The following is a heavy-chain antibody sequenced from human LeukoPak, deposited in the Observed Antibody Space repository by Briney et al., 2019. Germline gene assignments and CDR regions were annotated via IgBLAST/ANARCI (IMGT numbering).Heavy chain of an antibody. CDR1: SGSISSGSYY. Sequence: TSETLSLTCTVSSGSISSGSYYWSWIRQPAGKGLEWIGRIYTSGSTNYNPSLKSRVTISVDTSKNQFSLKLSSVTAADTAVYYCARSYYDLPSFDYWGQGTLVTVSS. J-gene: IGHJ4*02. CDR3: ARSYYDLPSFDY. V-gene: IGHV4-61*02. CDR2: IYTSGST. D-gene: IGHD3-3*01.